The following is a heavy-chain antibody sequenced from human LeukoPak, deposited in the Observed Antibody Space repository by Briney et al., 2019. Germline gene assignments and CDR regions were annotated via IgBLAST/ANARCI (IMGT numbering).Heavy chain of an antibody. CDR2: MHYSGNN. J-gene: IGHJ3*02. D-gene: IGHD3-10*01. Sequence: SETLSLTCTVSGGSISSYYWSWIRQPPGRGLEWIAYMHYSGNNNYSPSLKSRATVSIDTSKNQFSLRVDSVTAADTAVYYCARHGGSGSYFHHQRAFDIWGQGTVVTVSS. CDR3: ARHGGSGSYFHHQRAFDI. V-gene: IGHV4-59*08. CDR1: GGSISSYY.